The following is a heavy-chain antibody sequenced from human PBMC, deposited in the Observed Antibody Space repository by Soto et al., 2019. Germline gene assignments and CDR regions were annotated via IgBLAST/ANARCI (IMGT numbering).Heavy chain of an antibody. CDR1: GYTFPSYG. D-gene: IGHD3-22*01. J-gene: IGHJ4*02. V-gene: IGHV1-18*01. CDR2: ISAYNGNT. CDR3: ARGSYYDSSGYYFLFDY. Sequence: ASVKVSCNASGYTFPSYGISWLRQAPGQGLEWMGWISAYNGNTNYAQKLQGRVTMTTDTSTSTAYMELRSLRSDDTAVYYCARGSYYDSSGYYFLFDYWXQGTLVTVSS.